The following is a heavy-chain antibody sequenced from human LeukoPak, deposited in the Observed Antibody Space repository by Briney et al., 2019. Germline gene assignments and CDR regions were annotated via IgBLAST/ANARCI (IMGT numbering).Heavy chain of an antibody. CDR1: GGPISGGHFY. Sequence: SETLSLTCTVSGGPISGGHFYWTWIRQPPGKGLEWIGYIYYSGSSFYNPSLKSRVAISVDTSKNQISLNLRSVTAADTAVYYCAIETVPLYMHVWGRGTAVIVSS. V-gene: IGHV4-31*03. CDR2: IYYSGSS. CDR3: AIETVPLYMHV. D-gene: IGHD1-1*01. J-gene: IGHJ6*03.